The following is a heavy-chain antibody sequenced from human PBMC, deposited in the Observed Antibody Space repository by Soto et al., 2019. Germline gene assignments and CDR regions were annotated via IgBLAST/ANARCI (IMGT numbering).Heavy chain of an antibody. V-gene: IGHV3-72*01. CDR1: GFTFSDHY. CDR2: TRNKANSYTT. CDR3: ARAGGAESGQGYYYYMDV. D-gene: IGHD3-3*01. J-gene: IGHJ6*03. Sequence: EVQLVESGGGLVQPGGSLRLSCAASGFTFSDHYMDWVRQAPGKGLEWVGRTRNKANSYTTEYAASVKGRFTISRDDSKNSLYLQMNSLKTEDTAVYYCARAGGAESGQGYYYYMDVWGKGTTVTVSS.